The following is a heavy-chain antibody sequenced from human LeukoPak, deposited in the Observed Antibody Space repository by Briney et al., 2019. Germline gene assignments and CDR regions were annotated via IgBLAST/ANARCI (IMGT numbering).Heavy chain of an antibody. CDR2: INHSGST. CDR1: GGSFSGYY. V-gene: IGHV4-34*01. Sequence: SETLSLTFAVYGGSFSGYYWSWIRQPPGKGLEWIGEINHSGSTNYKPSLKSRVTISVDTSKNQFSLTLNSVTAAHTPVYYFARVRAAAGTFGMDVWGEGTTVTVSS. CDR3: ARVRAAAGTFGMDV. D-gene: IGHD6-13*01. J-gene: IGHJ6*04.